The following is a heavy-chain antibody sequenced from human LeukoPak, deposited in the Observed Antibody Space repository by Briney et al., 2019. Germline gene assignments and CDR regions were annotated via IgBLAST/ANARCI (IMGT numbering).Heavy chain of an antibody. V-gene: IGHV4-34*01. CDR2: INHSGST. CDR3: ARVSCSSTSCPRRDALDV. Sequence: PSETLSLTCAVYGGSFSGYYWSWIRQPPGKGLEWIGEINHSGSTNYNPSLKSRVTISVDTSKNQFSLNLTSVTTADTVVYYCARVSCSSTSCPRRDALDVWGQGTMVTVSS. CDR1: GGSFSGYY. D-gene: IGHD2-2*01. J-gene: IGHJ3*01.